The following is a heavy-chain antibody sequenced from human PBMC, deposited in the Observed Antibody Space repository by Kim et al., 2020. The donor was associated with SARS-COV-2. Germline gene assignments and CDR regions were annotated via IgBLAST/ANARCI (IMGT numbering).Heavy chain of an antibody. CDR3: ARVDTVLVAADY. CDR2: INHSGST. V-gene: IGHV4-34*01. D-gene: IGHD5-18*01. CDR1: GGSFSGYY. J-gene: IGHJ4*02. Sequence: SETLSLTCAVYGGSFSGYYWSWIRQPPGKGLEWIGEINHSGSTNYNPSLKSRVTISVDTSKNQFSLKLSSVTAADTAVYYCARVDTVLVAADYWGQGTLVTVSS.